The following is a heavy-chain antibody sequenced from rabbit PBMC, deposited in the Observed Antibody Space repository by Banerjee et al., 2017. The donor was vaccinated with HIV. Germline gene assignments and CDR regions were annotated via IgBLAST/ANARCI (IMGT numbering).Heavy chain of an antibody. CDR3: ASGYSDIVFNL. V-gene: IGHV1S45*01. CDR1: GFSLSNKYV. J-gene: IGHJ4*01. Sequence: QEQLEESGGDLVKPEGSLTLTCTASGFSLSNKYVMCWVRQAPGKGLEWIACINTSSGNTVYASWAKGRFTISKASWTTVTLQMTSLTAADTATYFCASGYSDIVFNLWGPGTLVTVS. CDR2: INTSSGNT. D-gene: IGHD1-1*01.